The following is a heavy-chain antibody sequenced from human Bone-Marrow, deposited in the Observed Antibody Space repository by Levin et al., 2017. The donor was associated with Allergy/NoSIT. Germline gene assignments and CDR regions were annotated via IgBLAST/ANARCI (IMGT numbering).Heavy chain of an antibody. J-gene: IGHJ4*02. CDR3: ARDLYPYSGYDKGLVI. CDR1: GFTFSSYA. D-gene: IGHD5-12*01. CDR2: ISYDGSNK. Sequence: GGSLRLSCAASGFTFSSYAMHWVRQAPGKGLEWVAVISYDGSNKYYADSVKGRFTISRDNSKNTLYLQMNSLRAEDTAVYYCARDLYPYSGYDKGLVIWGQGTLVTVSS. V-gene: IGHV3-30-3*01.